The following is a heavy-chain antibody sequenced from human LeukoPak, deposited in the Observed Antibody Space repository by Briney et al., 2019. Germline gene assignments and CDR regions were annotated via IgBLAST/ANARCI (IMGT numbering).Heavy chain of an antibody. D-gene: IGHD3-10*01. Sequence: ASVKVSCTASGYTFTGYYMHWVRQAPGQGLEWMGWINPNSGGTNYAQKFQGRVTMARDTSISTAYMELSRLRSDDTAVYYCARGAESRQTRNDYWGQGTLVTVSS. CDR2: INPNSGGT. V-gene: IGHV1-2*02. J-gene: IGHJ4*02. CDR3: ARGAESRQTRNDY. CDR1: GYTFTGYY.